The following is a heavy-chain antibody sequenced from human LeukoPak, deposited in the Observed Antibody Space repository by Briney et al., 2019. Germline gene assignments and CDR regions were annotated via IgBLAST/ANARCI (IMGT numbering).Heavy chain of an antibody. CDR3: ARDGWGVVIAIYSGKDY. D-gene: IGHD2-21*01. V-gene: IGHV1-3*01. J-gene: IGHJ4*02. Sequence: ASVKVSCKASGYTFTSYAMHWVRQAPGQRLEWMGWINAGNGNTKYSQKFQGRVTITRDTSASTAYMELSSLRSEDTAVYYCARDGWGVVIAIYSGKDYWGQGTLVTVSS. CDR1: GYTFTSYA. CDR2: INAGNGNT.